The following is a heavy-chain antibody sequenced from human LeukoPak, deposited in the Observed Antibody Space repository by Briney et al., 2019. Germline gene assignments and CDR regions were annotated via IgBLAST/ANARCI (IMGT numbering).Heavy chain of an antibody. D-gene: IGHD6-19*01. CDR3: AGEYSSAEQFDY. CDR1: GGTFSSYA. J-gene: IGHJ4*02. CDR2: IIPILGIA. Sequence: SEKVSCKASGGTFSSYAIRWVRHAPGQGLEWMGRIIPILGIANYAQKFQGRVTITADKSTSTAYMELSSLRSEDTAVYYCAGEYSSAEQFDYWGQGTLVTVSS. V-gene: IGHV1-69*04.